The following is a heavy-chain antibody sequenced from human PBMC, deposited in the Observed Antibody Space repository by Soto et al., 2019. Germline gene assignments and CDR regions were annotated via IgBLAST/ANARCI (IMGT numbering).Heavy chain of an antibody. J-gene: IGHJ5*02. CDR1: AYSFTRYS. V-gene: IGHV1-18*04. Sequence: ASVKVSCKASAYSFTRYSINWVRQAPGQGLEWVGWISNYNGDTKYAQKFQGRVTLTTDTSTTTTYMDLRSLTSDDTAVYFCARGDSTGSPTGWFDPWGQGTLVTVSS. CDR3: ARGDSTGSPTGWFDP. CDR2: ISNYNGDT. D-gene: IGHD6-19*01.